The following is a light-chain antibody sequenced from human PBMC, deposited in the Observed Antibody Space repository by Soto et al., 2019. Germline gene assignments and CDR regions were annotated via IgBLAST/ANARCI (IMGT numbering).Light chain of an antibody. J-gene: IGKJ3*01. V-gene: IGKV3-20*01. Sequence: ESVLTQSPGTLSLSPGERATLSCRGSQNIKSNYLAWYRQNPGQAPRLLIYGASHRAAGVPDRFSGSGSGTDFTLTITRLEPEDFAVYYCQQYGSAPFTFGPGTKVDI. CDR2: GAS. CDR1: QNIKSNY. CDR3: QQYGSAPFT.